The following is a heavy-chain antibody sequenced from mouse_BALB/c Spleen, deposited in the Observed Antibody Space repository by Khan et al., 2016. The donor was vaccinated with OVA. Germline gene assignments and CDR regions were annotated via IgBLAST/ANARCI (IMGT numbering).Heavy chain of an antibody. J-gene: IGHJ4*01. Sequence: QVQLKESGLGLVAPSQSLSITCTISGFSLTNYGVHWVRQPPGKGLEWLVVIWNDGNTAYNSALKSRLTISKDNSKSQVFLKMNSLQTDDTAMYFCARQPYYHYNIMDYWGQGTSVTVSS. CDR1: GFSLTNYG. D-gene: IGHD2-10*01. V-gene: IGHV2-6-1*01. CDR2: IWNDGNT. CDR3: ARQPYYHYNIMDY.